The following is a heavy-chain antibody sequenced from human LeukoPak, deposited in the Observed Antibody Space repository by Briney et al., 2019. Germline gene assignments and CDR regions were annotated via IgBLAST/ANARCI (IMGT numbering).Heavy chain of an antibody. J-gene: IGHJ4*02. D-gene: IGHD6-13*01. CDR2: INPNSGGT. CDR3: ARDGERSSSWYYFDY. CDR1: GYTFTGYY. Sequence: ASVKVSCKASGYTFTGYYMHWVRQAPGQGLERMGWINPNSGGTNYAQKFQGRVTMTRDTSISTAYMELSRLRSDDTAVYYCARDGERSSSWYYFDYWGQGTLVTVSS. V-gene: IGHV1-2*02.